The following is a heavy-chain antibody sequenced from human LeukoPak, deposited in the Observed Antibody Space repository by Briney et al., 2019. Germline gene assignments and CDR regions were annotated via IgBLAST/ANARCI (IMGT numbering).Heavy chain of an antibody. CDR3: ARVPRGLVLQEQAPDH. CDR1: GFTFSSYE. J-gene: IGHJ4*02. CDR2: ISSSGSTI. Sequence: GGSLRLSCAASGFTFSSYEMNWVRQAPGKGLEWVSYISSSGSTIYYADSVKGRFTISRDNAKNSLYLQMNSLRAEDTAVYYCARVPRGLVLQEQAPDHWGQGTLVTVSS. D-gene: IGHD3-22*01. V-gene: IGHV3-48*03.